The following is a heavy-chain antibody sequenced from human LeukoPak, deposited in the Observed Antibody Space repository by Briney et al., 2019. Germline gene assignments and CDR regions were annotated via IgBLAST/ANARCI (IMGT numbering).Heavy chain of an antibody. CDR3: ARRTQTTFYNGSGIAY. J-gene: IGHJ4*02. Sequence: SETLSLTCAVFGGSFSGFHWTWIRQPPGKGLEWIGEINHSGSTNYNPSLKSRVTTSVDTSKNQFSLKLNSVTAADTAVYYCARRTQTTFYNGSGIAYWGQGTLVTVSS. V-gene: IGHV4-34*01. CDR1: GGSFSGFH. D-gene: IGHD3-10*01. CDR2: INHSGST.